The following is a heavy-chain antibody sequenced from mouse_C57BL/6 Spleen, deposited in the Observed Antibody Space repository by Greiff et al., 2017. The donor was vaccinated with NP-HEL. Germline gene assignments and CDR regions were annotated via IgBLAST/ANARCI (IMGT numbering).Heavy chain of an antibody. J-gene: IGHJ4*01. Sequence: EVMLVESGGGLVQPGGSMKLSCAASGFTFSDAWMDWVRQSPEKGLEWVAEIRNKANNHATYYAESVKGRFTISRDDSKSSVYLQMNSLRAEDTGIYYCTRGFDGYYEPYYYAMDYWGQGTSVTVSS. CDR1: GFTFSDAW. V-gene: IGHV6-6*01. CDR2: IRNKANNHAT. CDR3: TRGFDGYYEPYYYAMDY. D-gene: IGHD2-3*01.